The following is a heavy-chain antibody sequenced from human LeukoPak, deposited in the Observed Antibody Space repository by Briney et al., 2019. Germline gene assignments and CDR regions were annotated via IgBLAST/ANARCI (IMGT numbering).Heavy chain of an antibody. CDR1: GFTFDDYG. V-gene: IGHV3-20*04. CDR2: INWNGGST. CDR3: ARLRDTAMVYYYYMDV. J-gene: IGHJ6*03. Sequence: RPGGSLRLSCAASGFTFDDYGMSWVRQAPGEGLEWVSGINWNGGSTGYADSVKGRFTISRDNAKNSLYLQMNSLRAEDTALYYCARLRDTAMVYYYYMDVWGKGTTVTVSS. D-gene: IGHD5-18*01.